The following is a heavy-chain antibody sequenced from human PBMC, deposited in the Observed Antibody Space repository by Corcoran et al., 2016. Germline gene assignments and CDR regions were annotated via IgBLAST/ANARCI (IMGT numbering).Heavy chain of an antibody. CDR2: IKSKTNGGTT. CDR3: TKDSGSSGGHDH. CDR1: GFTFSNAW. J-gene: IGHJ4*02. V-gene: IGHV3-15*01. D-gene: IGHD6-25*01. Sequence: EVQLVESGGGLVKPGGSLRLSCAASGFTFSNAWMSWVRQAPGKGLEWVGRIKSKTNGGTTDYAAPVKGRFTISRDDSHNTLYLQMNSLQNVGTAVYDYTKDSGSSGGHDHWGQGTLVTVSS.